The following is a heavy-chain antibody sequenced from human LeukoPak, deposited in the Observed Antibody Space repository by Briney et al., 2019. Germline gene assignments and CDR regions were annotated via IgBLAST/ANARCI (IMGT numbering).Heavy chain of an antibody. Sequence: ASVKVSCKASGYTFTSYDINWVRQATGQGLEWMGWMNPNSGKAGYAQKFQGRVTMTRNTSISTVYKELSSLRSDDTAVYYCARNPYSTGSCDPWGQGTLVTVSS. CDR3: ARNPYSTGSCDP. J-gene: IGHJ5*02. CDR2: MNPNSGKA. D-gene: IGHD6-19*01. CDR1: GYTFTSYD. V-gene: IGHV1-8*01.